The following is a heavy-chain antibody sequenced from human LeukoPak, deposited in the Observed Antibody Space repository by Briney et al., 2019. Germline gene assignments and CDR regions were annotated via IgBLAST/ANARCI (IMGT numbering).Heavy chain of an antibody. CDR1: RFTFSTYG. V-gene: IGHV3-30*18. J-gene: IGHJ3*02. CDR2: ISYDGSNK. CDR3: AKDLSPLVWFVSGSDAFDI. D-gene: IGHD3-10*01. Sequence: PGGSLRLSCAAARFTFSTYGMYWVPQAPGNGLDWVAVISYDGSNKYYADSVKGRFTISRDNSKNTLYLQMNSLRVEDTAVYYCAKDLSPLVWFVSGSDAFDIWGQGTMVTVSS.